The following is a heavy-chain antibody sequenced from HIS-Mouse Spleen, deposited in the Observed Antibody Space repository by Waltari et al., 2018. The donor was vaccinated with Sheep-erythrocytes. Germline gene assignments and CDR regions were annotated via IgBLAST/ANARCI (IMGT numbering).Heavy chain of an antibody. D-gene: IGHD6-6*01. CDR3: ARVSVAARFDY. V-gene: IGHV4-39*07. CDR2: IYYSGST. CDR1: AGSISRSSYY. J-gene: IGHJ4*02. Sequence: QLQLQESGPGLVKPSETLSLTCTVSAGSISRSSYYWGWIRQPPGKGLEWIGSIYYSGSTYYNPSLKSRVAISVDTSKNQFSLKLSSVTAADTAVYYCARVSVAARFDYWGQGTLVTVSS.